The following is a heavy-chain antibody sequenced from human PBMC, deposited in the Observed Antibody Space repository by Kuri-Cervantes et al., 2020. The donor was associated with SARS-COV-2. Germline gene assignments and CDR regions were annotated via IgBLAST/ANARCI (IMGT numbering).Heavy chain of an antibody. D-gene: IGHD4-23*01. CDR3: ARDPPHGTDYGGSMDV. V-gene: IGHV3-33*01. Sequence: GGSLRLSCAASGFTFSCYGMHWVCQAPGKGLEWVAVIWYDGSNKYYADSVKGRFTISRDNSKNTLYLQMNSLRAEDTAVYYCARDPPHGTDYGGSMDVWGRGTTVTVSS. J-gene: IGHJ6*02. CDR2: IWYDGSNK. CDR1: GFTFSCYG.